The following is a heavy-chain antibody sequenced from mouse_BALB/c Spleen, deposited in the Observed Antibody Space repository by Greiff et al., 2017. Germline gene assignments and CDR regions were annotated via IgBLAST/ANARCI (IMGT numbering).Heavy chain of an antibody. D-gene: IGHD2-14*01. CDR1: GFTFSSYT. Sequence: EVHLVESGGGLVQPGGSLKLSCAASGFTFSSYTMSWVRQTPEKRLEWVAYISNGGGSTYYPDTVKGRFTISRDNAKNTLYLQMSSLKSEDTAMYYCARFYRYLLYFDYWGQGTTLTVSS. CDR2: ISNGGGST. CDR3: ARFYRYLLYFDY. J-gene: IGHJ2*01. V-gene: IGHV5-12-2*01.